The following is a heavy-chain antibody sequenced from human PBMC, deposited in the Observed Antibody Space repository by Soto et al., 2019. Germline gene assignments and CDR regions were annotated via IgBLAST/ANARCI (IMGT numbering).Heavy chain of an antibody. Sequence: LSWAAHGLTVSSNYRSWGLQAPGKGLEWIGAINHSGSTNYNPSLKSRVTISVDTSKNKFSLKLSSVTAADTAVYYCARRFVVVPASSEGWGKGTTVNVSS. V-gene: IGHV4-34*01. D-gene: IGHD2-2*01. CDR2: INHSGST. CDR3: ARRFVVVPASSEG. J-gene: IGHJ6*04. CDR1: GLTVSSNY.